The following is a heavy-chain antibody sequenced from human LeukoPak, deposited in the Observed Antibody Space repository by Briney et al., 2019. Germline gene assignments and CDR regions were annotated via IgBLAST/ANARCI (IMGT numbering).Heavy chain of an antibody. J-gene: IGHJ4*02. CDR2: IYHSGST. D-gene: IGHD3-10*01. CDR3: ARGGDGWFGELLTY. CDR1: GYSISSGYY. V-gene: IGHV4-38-2*01. Sequence: PSETLSLTCAVSGYSISSGYYWGWIRQPPGKGLEWIGSIYHSGSTYYNPSLKSRVTISVDTSKNQFSLKLSSVTAADTPVYYCARGGDGWFGELLTYWGQGTLVTVSS.